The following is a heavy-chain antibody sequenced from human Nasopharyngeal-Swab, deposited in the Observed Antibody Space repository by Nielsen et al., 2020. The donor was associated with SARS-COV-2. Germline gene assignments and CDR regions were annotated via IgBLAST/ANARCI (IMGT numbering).Heavy chain of an antibody. CDR1: GFTFGDYA. CDR3: TVDDFWSGYYRY. Sequence: GESLKISCTASGFTFGDYAMSWVRQAPGKGLEWVGFIRSKAYGGTTEYAASVKGRFTISRDDSKSIAYLQMNSLKTEDTAVYYCTVDDFWSGYYRYWGQGTLFTVSS. D-gene: IGHD3-3*01. CDR2: IRSKAYGGTT. J-gene: IGHJ4*02. V-gene: IGHV3-49*04.